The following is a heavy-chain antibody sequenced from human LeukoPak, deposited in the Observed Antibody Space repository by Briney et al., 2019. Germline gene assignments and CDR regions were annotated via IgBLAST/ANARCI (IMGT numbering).Heavy chain of an antibody. Sequence: ASVKVSCKASGYTFTGYYIHWVRQAPGQGLEWMGWINPNSGGTNYAQKFQGRVTMTRDTSISTAYMELSSLRSEDTAVYYCTRSVRNGHIDYWGQGTLVTASS. D-gene: IGHD2-8*01. CDR1: GYTFTGYY. CDR3: TRSVRNGHIDY. J-gene: IGHJ4*02. V-gene: IGHV1-2*02. CDR2: INPNSGGT.